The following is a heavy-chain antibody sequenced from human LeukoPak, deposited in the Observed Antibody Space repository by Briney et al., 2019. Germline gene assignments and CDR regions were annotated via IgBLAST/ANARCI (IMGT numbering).Heavy chain of an antibody. CDR1: GYSFTTYW. D-gene: IGHD3-16*01. V-gene: IGHV5-51*01. CDR3: ARRDAYRYFFDY. CDR2: IYPGDSDT. Sequence: GESLKISCKGSGYSFTTYWIAWVRQMPGKGLEWMGVIYPGDSDTRYSPSFQGQVTISADKSISTAYLQWSSLKASDTAMYYCARRDAYRYFFDYWGQGTLVTVSS. J-gene: IGHJ4*02.